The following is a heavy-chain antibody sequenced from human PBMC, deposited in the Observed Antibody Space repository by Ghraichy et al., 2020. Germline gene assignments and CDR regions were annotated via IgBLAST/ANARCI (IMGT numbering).Heavy chain of an antibody. CDR3: AMILVGYCSSTSCFRYDYYYGMDV. D-gene: IGHD2-2*01. Sequence: GGSLRLSCAASGFTFSSYSMNWVRQAPGKGLEWVSYISSSSSTIYYADSVKGRFTISRDNAKNSLYLQMNSLRDEDTAVYYCAMILVGYCSSTSCFRYDYYYGMDVWGQGTTVTVSS. J-gene: IGHJ6*02. V-gene: IGHV3-48*02. CDR2: ISSSSSTI. CDR1: GFTFSSYS.